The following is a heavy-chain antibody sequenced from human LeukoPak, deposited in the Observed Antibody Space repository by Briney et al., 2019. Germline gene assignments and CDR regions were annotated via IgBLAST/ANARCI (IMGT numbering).Heavy chain of an antibody. CDR2: TREDGSEK. CDR1: GFTFSTYW. J-gene: IGHJ4*02. Sequence: GGSLRLSCTASGFTFSTYWMSWVRQAPGKGLEWVANTREDGSEKYYVDSVKGRFTISRDNAKNSLYLQMNSLRAEDTAVYYCATNFRRYFDWLLYWWGQGTLVTVSS. CDR3: ATNFRRYFDWLLYW. D-gene: IGHD3-9*01. V-gene: IGHV3-7*01.